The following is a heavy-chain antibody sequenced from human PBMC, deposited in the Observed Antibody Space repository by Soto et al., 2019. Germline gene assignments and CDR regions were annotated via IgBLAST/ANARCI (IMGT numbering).Heavy chain of an antibody. CDR2: ISYSGST. CDR3: ARYSGTYCVY. Sequence: PSETLSLTCSVSGGSIRPYYWTWIRQSPGKGLEWIGFISYSGSTSYNPSLKSRVTISVDTSKSQFSLKLSSVTAADTAVYYCARYSGTYCVYWGQGTLVTVSS. D-gene: IGHD1-26*01. V-gene: IGHV4-59*01. CDR1: GGSIRPYY. J-gene: IGHJ4*02.